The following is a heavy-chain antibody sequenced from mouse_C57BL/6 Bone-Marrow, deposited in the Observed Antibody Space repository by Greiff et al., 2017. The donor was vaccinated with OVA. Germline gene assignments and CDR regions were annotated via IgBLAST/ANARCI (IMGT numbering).Heavy chain of an antibody. D-gene: IGHD2-4*01. Sequence: EVKLVESGGGLVKPGGSLKLSCAASGFTFSSYAMSWVRQTPETRLEWVATISDGGSSNYYPDHVKGRVTSSRYNAKNNLYLQISHLKSEDTAMYYCARDDDYDGAMDYWGQGTSVTVSS. J-gene: IGHJ4*01. V-gene: IGHV5-4*01. CDR1: GFTFSSYA. CDR3: ARDDDYDGAMDY. CDR2: ISDGGSSN.